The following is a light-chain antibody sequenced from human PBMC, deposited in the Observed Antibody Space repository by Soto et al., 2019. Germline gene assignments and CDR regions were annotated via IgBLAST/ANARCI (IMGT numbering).Light chain of an antibody. Sequence: EIVMTQSPATLSVSPGERATLSYRASQTVSNTLAWYQQKPGQAPRLLVYGASTRATGAPARFSGSGSGTEFTLTISSLQSEDLAVYYCHQYHIRPCYTFGQGTKVEMK. CDR3: HQYHIRPCYT. V-gene: IGKV3-15*01. CDR2: GAS. J-gene: IGKJ2*01. CDR1: QTVSNT.